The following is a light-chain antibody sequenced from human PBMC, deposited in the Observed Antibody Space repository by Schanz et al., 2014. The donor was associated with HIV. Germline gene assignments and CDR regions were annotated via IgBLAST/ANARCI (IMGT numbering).Light chain of an antibody. CDR1: SSNIGSNT. V-gene: IGLV1-44*01. CDR3: AAWDDSLSGWV. J-gene: IGLJ3*02. CDR2: ATY. Sequence: QSVLTQPPSASGTPGQRVTISCSGSSSNIGSNTVNWYQQLPGTGPKLLIYATYNRPSGVPDRFSGSKSGTSASLAISGLRSEDEADYYCAAWDDSLSGWVFGGGTKLTVL.